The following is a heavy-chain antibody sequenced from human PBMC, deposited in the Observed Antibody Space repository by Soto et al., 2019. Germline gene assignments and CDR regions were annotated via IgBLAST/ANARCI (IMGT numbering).Heavy chain of an antibody. Sequence: LSLTCTVSGGSISSGGYYRSWIRQHPGKGLEWIGNIYYRGSTYYNPSLKSRVTISVDTSKNQFSLKLSSVTAADTAVFYCAREAGYCTNGVCYTVYYYGMDVWGQGTTVTVSS. J-gene: IGHJ6*01. CDR1: GGSISSGGYY. CDR3: AREAGYCTNGVCYTVYYYGMDV. D-gene: IGHD2-8*01. CDR2: IYYRGST. V-gene: IGHV4-31*03.